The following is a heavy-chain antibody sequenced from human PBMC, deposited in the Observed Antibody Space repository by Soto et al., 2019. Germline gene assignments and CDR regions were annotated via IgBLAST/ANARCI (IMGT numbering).Heavy chain of an antibody. D-gene: IGHD3-3*01. CDR1: GYTFTSYY. Sequence: GASVKVSCKASGYTFTSYYMHWVRQAPGQGLEWMGIINPSGCSTSYAQKFQGRVTMTRDTSTSTVYMELSSLRSEDTAVYYCARDYDFWSGYYEWGYYYGMDVWGQGTTVTVSS. V-gene: IGHV1-46*01. CDR2: INPSGCST. CDR3: ARDYDFWSGYYEWGYYYGMDV. J-gene: IGHJ6*02.